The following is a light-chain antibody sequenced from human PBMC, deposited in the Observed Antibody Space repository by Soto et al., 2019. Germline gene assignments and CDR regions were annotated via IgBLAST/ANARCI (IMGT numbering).Light chain of an antibody. J-gene: IGKJ3*01. CDR1: QDISNH. CDR3: QKHDGVPL. V-gene: IGKV1-33*01. Sequence: DIQLTQSPSSLSASVGDRVTITCQASQDISNHLNWYQQKPGKAPNLLIYDASDLETGVPSRFSGGGSGTFFSFTINSLQPEDIGTYYCQKHDGVPLFGPGTKVDIK. CDR2: DAS.